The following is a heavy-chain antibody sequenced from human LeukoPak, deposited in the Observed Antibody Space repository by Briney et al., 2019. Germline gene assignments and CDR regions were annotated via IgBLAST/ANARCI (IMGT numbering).Heavy chain of an antibody. D-gene: IGHD3-9*01. CDR2: INTDGSST. Sequence: GGSLRLSCAASGFTFSSYWMHWVRQAPGKGLVWVSRINTDGSSTSYADSVKGRFTISRDNAKNTLYLQMNSLRAEDTAVYYCARPDYDILTVTAWGQGTLVTVSS. CDR1: GFTFSSYW. V-gene: IGHV3-74*01. CDR3: ARPDYDILTVTA. J-gene: IGHJ5*02.